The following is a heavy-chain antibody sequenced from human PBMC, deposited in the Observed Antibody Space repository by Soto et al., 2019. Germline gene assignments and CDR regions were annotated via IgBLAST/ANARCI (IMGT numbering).Heavy chain of an antibody. J-gene: IGHJ4*02. CDR3: AKDRKEYNWNPAEDFDY. D-gene: IGHD1-20*01. V-gene: IGHV3-23*01. Sequence: EVQLLESGGGLVQPGGSLRLSCAASGFTFSSYAMSWVRQAPGKGLEWVSAISGSGGSTYYADSVKGRFTISRDNSKNTLYLQMNILRAEDTAVYYCAKDRKEYNWNPAEDFDYWGQGTLVTVSS. CDR2: ISGSGGST. CDR1: GFTFSSYA.